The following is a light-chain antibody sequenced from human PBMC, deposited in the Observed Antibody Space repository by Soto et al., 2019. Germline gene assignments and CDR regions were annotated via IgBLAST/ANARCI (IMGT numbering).Light chain of an antibody. CDR1: GSNIGGNA. CDR3: SSFVAGNNYWV. Sequence: QSVLTQPPSASGTPGQRVTLTCSGGGSNIGGNAVNWYQQLPGTAPKLLIYINNQRPSGVPDRFSASKSGNTASLTVSGLQAEDEADYYCSSFVAGNNYWVFGGGTKLTVL. V-gene: IGLV1-44*01. J-gene: IGLJ3*02. CDR2: INN.